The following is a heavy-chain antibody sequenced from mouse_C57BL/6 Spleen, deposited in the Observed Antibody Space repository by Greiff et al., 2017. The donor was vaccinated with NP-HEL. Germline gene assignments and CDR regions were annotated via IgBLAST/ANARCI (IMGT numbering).Heavy chain of an antibody. Sequence: QVQLQQPGTELVKPGASVKLSCKASGYTFTSYWMHWLKQRPGQGFEWIGNINPSNGGTNYNEKFKSKATLTVDKSSSTAYMQLSSLTSEDSAVYYCASFITTVVARVFDYWGQGTTRTVSS. CDR1: GYTFTSYW. V-gene: IGHV1-53*01. CDR2: INPSNGGT. D-gene: IGHD1-1*01. J-gene: IGHJ2*01. CDR3: ASFITTVVARVFDY.